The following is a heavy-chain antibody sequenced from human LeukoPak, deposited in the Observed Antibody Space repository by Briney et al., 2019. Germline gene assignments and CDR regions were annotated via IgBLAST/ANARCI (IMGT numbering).Heavy chain of an antibody. D-gene: IGHD4-17*01. V-gene: IGHV3-48*03. J-gene: IGHJ4*02. CDR2: ISSSGSTI. CDR1: GFTFSSYE. CDR3: AKVFSPDYGDYGGFGY. Sequence: GGSLRLSCAASGFTFSSYEMNWVRQAPGKGLEWVSYISSSGSTIYYADSVKGRFTISRDNSKNTLYLQMNSLRAEDTAVYYCAKVFSPDYGDYGGFGYWGQGTLVTVSS.